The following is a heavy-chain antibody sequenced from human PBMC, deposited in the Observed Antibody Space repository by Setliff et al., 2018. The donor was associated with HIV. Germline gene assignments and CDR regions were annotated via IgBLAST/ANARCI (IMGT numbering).Heavy chain of an antibody. CDR1: GFNFKNAW. Sequence: LSLTCAGSGFNFKNAWMSWVRQAPGKGLEWVGRIKSRVDGETTAYAAPLKGRFTISRDDSKNTLYLQMDSLSTEDTAVYYCILLGMHGAFDIWGQGTMVTVSS. J-gene: IGHJ3*02. D-gene: IGHD7-27*01. V-gene: IGHV3-15*01. CDR2: IKSRVDGETT. CDR3: ILLGMHGAFDI.